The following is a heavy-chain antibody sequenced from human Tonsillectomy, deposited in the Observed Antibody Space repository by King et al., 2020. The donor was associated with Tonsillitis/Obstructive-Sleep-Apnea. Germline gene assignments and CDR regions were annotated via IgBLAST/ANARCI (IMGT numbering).Heavy chain of an antibody. CDR1: GFTFGDYA. CDR3: TRVAYYYDSSGYEGWFYP. J-gene: IGHJ5*02. D-gene: IGHD3-22*01. CDR2: IRSKAYGGTT. Sequence: QLVQSGGGLVQPGRSLRLSCTASGFTFGDYAMSWVRQAPGKGLEWVGFIRSKAYGGTTEYAASVKGRFTISRDDSKSIAYLQMNSLKTEDTAVYYCTRVAYYYDSSGYEGWFYPWGQGTLVTVSS. V-gene: IGHV3-49*04.